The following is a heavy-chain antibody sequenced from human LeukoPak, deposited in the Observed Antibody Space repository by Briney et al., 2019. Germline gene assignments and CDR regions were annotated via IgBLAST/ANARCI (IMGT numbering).Heavy chain of an antibody. D-gene: IGHD3-22*01. V-gene: IGHV1-2*02. CDR1: GYTFTGYY. Sequence: ASVKVSCKASGYTFTGYYMHWVRQAPGQGLEWMGWINPNSGGTNYAQKFQGRVTMTRDTSISTAYMELSRLRSDDTAVYYCARERSHYYDSSGPNGKFDYWGQGTLVTVSS. CDR2: INPNSGGT. J-gene: IGHJ4*02. CDR3: ARERSHYYDSSGPNGKFDY.